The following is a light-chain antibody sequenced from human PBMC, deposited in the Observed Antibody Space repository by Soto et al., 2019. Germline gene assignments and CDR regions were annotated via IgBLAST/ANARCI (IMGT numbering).Light chain of an antibody. J-gene: IGKJ2*01. CDR2: SAS. V-gene: IGKV1-39*01. Sequence: DIQMTQSPSSLSASVGDRVTITCRASQSIRNFLNWFQQKPGKAPRLLIYSASSLQSGVPSRFSGSGSGTDFTVTISSLQPEDFAIYFCQQSRSTPYTFGQGTKVDI. CDR3: QQSRSTPYT. CDR1: QSIRNF.